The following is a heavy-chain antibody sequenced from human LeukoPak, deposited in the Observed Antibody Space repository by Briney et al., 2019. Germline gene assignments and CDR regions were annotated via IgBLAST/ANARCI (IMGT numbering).Heavy chain of an antibody. J-gene: IGHJ6*02. CDR2: INHSGST. CDR1: GGSISSYY. Sequence: SETLSLTCTVSGGSISSYYWSWIRQPPGKGLEWSGEINHSGSTNYNPSLKSRVTISVDTSKNQFSLKLSSVTAADTAVYYCARLRLHYYYYYGMDVWGQGTTVTVSS. CDR3: ARLRLHYYYYYGMDV. V-gene: IGHV4-59*08. D-gene: IGHD6-25*01.